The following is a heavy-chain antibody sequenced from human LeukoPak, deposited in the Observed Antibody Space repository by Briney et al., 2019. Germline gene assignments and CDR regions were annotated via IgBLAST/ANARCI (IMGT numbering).Heavy chain of an antibody. Sequence: SETLSLTCTVSGGSISSSSYYWGWIRQPPGKGLERIGSIHYSGSTYYNPSLKSRVTISVDTSKNQFSLKLSSVTAADTAVYYCARAILVRYYYYYYMDVWAKGPRSPSP. CDR2: IHYSGST. CDR1: GGSISSSSYY. J-gene: IGHJ6*03. V-gene: IGHV4-39*07. CDR3: ARAILVRYYYYYYMDV. D-gene: IGHD1-26*01.